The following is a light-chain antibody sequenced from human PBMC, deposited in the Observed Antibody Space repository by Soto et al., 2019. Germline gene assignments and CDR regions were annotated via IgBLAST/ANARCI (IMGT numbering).Light chain of an antibody. CDR1: QSISNF. CDR3: QQTYSFPPK. CDR2: GAF. J-gene: IGKJ1*01. V-gene: IGKV1-39*01. Sequence: DIQMTQSPSSLSASVGDRVTITCRTSQSISNFLNWYQQQPGKAPKLLIYGAFGLQSGVPSRFSGSGSGTDFALTISSLQPEDFATYYCQQTYSFPPKFGQGTKVDIK.